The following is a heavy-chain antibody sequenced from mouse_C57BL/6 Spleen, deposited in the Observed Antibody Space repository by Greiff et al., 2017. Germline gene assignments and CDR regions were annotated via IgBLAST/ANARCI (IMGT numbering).Heavy chain of an antibody. V-gene: IGHV1-26*01. J-gene: IGHJ3*01. CDR1: GYTFTDYY. Sequence: EVQLQQSGPELVKPGALVKISCKASGYTFTDYYMNWVKQSHGKSLEWIGDINPNNGGTSYNQKFKGKATLTLDKSSSTAYMELRSLTSEDSAVYYCARRDGYYWFAYWGQGTLVTVSA. CDR3: ARRDGYYWFAY. CDR2: INPNNGGT. D-gene: IGHD2-3*01.